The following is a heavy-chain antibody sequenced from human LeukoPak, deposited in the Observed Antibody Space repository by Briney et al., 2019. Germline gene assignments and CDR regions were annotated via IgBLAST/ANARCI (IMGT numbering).Heavy chain of an antibody. J-gene: IGHJ4*02. V-gene: IGHV4-38-2*01. Sequence: PTETLSLTCAVSGYSISRGYYWALIRPPPGKGLEWIGTVYHTGSTYYNPSLDSRVTISVGTSKNEFSLNLKSVTAADTAVYYCARAGWIITSGIDYWGQGALVTVSS. D-gene: IGHD3-10*01. CDR3: ARAGWIITSGIDY. CDR1: GYSISRGYY. CDR2: VYHTGST.